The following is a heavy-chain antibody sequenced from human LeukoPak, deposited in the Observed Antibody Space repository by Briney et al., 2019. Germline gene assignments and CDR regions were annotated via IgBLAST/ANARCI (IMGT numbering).Heavy chain of an antibody. CDR3: ARGRLLRPTYFFDS. V-gene: IGHV3-48*03. D-gene: IGHD1-26*01. CDR1: GFTFSNYE. J-gene: IGHJ4*02. CDR2: ISRGGDTI. Sequence: PGGSLRLSCAASGFTFSNYEMHWVRQAPGEGLEWLSYISRGGDTIYYADSVKGRFTISSDSANNSLYLQMNNLRAEDTAVYYCARGRLLRPTYFFDSWGQGTLVTVSS.